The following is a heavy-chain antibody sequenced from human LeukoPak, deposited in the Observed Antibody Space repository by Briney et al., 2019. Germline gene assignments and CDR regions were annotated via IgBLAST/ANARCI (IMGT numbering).Heavy chain of an antibody. CDR3: ARDRRDGYNMGDSDFDY. Sequence: TCAVSGYSISSGYYWGWIRPPPGKGLEWIGSIYHSGSTYYNPSLKSRVTISVDTSKNQFSLKLSSVTAADTAVYYCARDRRDGYNMGDSDFDYWGQGTLVTVSS. V-gene: IGHV4-38-2*02. J-gene: IGHJ4*02. CDR2: IYHSGST. D-gene: IGHD5-24*01. CDR1: GYSISSGYY.